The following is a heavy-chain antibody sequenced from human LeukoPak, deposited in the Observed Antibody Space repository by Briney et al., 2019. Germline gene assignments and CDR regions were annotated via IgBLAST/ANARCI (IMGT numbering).Heavy chain of an antibody. CDR1: GFTFSSFG. J-gene: IGHJ5*02. D-gene: IGHD2/OR15-2a*01. Sequence: GGSLRLSCAASGFTFSSFGMHWLRQAPGKGLEWVAFIRYDGSNKYYADSVKGRFTISRDNSRDTLYLQMHSLRPEDTAVYYCAKDSRQYFKWFDLWGQGTLVTVSS. CDR3: AKDSRQYFKWFDL. V-gene: IGHV3-30*02. CDR2: IRYDGSNK.